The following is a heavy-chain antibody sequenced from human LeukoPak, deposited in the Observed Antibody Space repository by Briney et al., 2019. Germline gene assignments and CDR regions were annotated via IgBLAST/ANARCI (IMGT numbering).Heavy chain of an antibody. CDR3: AKGPVPINGLRIAARRGPLDY. CDR1: GFTFDDYA. CDR2: ISGDGGST. D-gene: IGHD6-6*01. Sequence: RPGGSLRLSCAASGFTFDDYAMHWGRQAPGKGLEWVSLISGDGGSTYYADSVKGRFTISRDNSKNSLYLQMNSLRTEDTALYYCAKGPVPINGLRIAARRGPLDYWGQGTLVTVSS. J-gene: IGHJ4*02. V-gene: IGHV3-43*02.